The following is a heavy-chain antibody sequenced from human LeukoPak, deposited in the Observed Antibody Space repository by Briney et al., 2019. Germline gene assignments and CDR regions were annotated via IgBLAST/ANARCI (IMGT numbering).Heavy chain of an antibody. CDR2: CDSDGSGT. V-gene: IGHV3-74*01. Sequence: PGESLRLSCAASGFTFSSYWMYWVRQAPGKGLMWVSRCDSDGSGTTYVDSVKGRFTVSRDNAKNTLYLQMSSLRAEDTAVYYCAGVYASGRSRSLFESWGQGTLVTVSS. CDR1: GFTFSSYW. CDR3: AGVYASGRSRSLFES. J-gene: IGHJ4*02. D-gene: IGHD3-10*01.